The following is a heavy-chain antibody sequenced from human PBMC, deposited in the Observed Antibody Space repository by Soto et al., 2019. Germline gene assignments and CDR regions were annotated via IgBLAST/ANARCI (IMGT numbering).Heavy chain of an antibody. V-gene: IGHV4-30-4*01. CDR3: ARVTYCGGDCYSFFDY. CDR1: GGSISSGDYY. CDR2: IYYSGST. J-gene: IGHJ4*02. D-gene: IGHD2-21*02. Sequence: PSETLSLTCTVSGGSISSGDYYWSWIRQPPGKGLEWIGYIYYSGSTYYNPSLKSRVTISVDTSKNQFSLKLSSVTAADTAVYYCARVTYCGGDCYSFFDYWGQGTLVTVSS.